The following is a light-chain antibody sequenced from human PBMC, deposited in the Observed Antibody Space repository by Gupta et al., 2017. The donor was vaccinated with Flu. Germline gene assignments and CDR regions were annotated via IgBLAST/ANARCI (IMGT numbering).Light chain of an antibody. CDR2: DVS. CDR3: CSYAGSYTYV. CDR1: SSDVGGYNY. J-gene: IGLJ1*01. V-gene: IGLV2-11*01. Sequence: QSALTQPRSVSGSPGPSVTLSCTGTSSDVGGYNYVSWYQQHPGKAPKLMIYDVSKRPSGVPDRFSGSKSGNTASLTISGRQAEEEADYYCCSYAGSYTYVFGTGTKVTVL.